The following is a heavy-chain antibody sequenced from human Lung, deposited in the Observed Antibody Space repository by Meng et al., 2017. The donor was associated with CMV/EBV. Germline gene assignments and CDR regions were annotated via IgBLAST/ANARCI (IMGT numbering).Heavy chain of an antibody. CDR3: ARGSIDYYDSSGYYGLFDY. D-gene: IGHD3-22*01. CDR2: ISSNGGST. CDR1: TFSSYA. V-gene: IGHV3-64*02. J-gene: IGHJ4*02. Sequence: TFSSYAMHWVRQATEKGLEYVSAISSNGGSTYYADSVKGRFTISRDNSKNTLYLQMGSLRAEDMAVYYCARGSIDYYDSSGYYGLFDYWGQGTLVTVSS.